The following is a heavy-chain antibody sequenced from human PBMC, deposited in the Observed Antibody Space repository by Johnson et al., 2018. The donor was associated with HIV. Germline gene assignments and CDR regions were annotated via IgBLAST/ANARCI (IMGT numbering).Heavy chain of an antibody. CDR3: ARGRGLGHAFDI. D-gene: IGHD7-27*01. CDR2: ISFDGGTK. J-gene: IGHJ3*02. V-gene: IGHV3-30*04. CDR1: ALNFSDYS. Sequence: VQLVESGGGVVQPGRSMRLSCAASALNFSDYSMHWVRQAPGKGLEWVAIISFDGGTKYYADSVKGRFTISRDNSNNTLYLQMNSLRVEDTAVYLCARGRGLGHAFDIWGQGTMVTVSS.